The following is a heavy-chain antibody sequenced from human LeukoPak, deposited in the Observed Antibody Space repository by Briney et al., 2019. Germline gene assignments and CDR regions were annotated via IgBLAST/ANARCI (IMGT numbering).Heavy chain of an antibody. CDR2: ITPSGGST. V-gene: IGHV1-46*01. D-gene: IGHD3-22*01. CDR1: GYTFTSYY. CDR3: ARFDSSGYYLDY. J-gene: IGHJ4*02. Sequence: ASVKVSCKASGYTFTSYYMHWVRQAPRQGLEWMGIITPSGGSTSYAQKFQGRVTMTRDTSTSTVYMELSSLRSEDTAVYYCARFDSSGYYLDYWGQGTLVTVSS.